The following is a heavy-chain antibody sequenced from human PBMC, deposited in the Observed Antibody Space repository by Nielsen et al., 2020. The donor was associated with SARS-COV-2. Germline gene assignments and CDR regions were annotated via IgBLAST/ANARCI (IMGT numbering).Heavy chain of an antibody. J-gene: IGHJ4*02. CDR3: ARDGRIGYGVYLDY. CDR2: VSGDVAHTT. V-gene: IGHV3-23*01. D-gene: IGHD5-12*01. Sequence: GGSLRLSCAASGFSFSSYAISWVRQTAGKGLEWVSAVSGDVAHTTYYADSVKGRFTISRDNSKNTLYLQMNGLRAEDTATYYCARDGRIGYGVYLDYWGQGTPVTVSS. CDR1: GFSFSSYA.